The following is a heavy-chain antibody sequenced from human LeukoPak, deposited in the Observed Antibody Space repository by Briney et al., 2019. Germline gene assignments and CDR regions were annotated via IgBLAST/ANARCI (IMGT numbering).Heavy chain of an antibody. V-gene: IGHV1-46*01. Sequence: ASVKVSCKASGYSFTGYYMHWVRQAPGQGLEWMGIINPSGGSTSYAQKFQGRVTMTRDMSTSTDYMELSSLRSEDTAVYYCARDNSVEDTAWWFDPWGQGTLVTVSS. CDR3: ARDNSVEDTAWWFDP. D-gene: IGHD4-23*01. CDR1: GYSFTGYY. J-gene: IGHJ5*02. CDR2: INPSGGST.